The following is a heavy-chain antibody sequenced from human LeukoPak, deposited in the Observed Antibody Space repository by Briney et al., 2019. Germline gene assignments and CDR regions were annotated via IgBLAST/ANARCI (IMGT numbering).Heavy chain of an antibody. D-gene: IGHD4-23*01. CDR3: ARGATMATRHLDY. J-gene: IGHJ4*02. CDR1: EFTFSTYS. CDR2: ISGGSSDI. V-gene: IGHV3-21*01. Sequence: GGSLRLSCAASEFTFSTYSMNWVRQAPGKGLEWVSIISGGSSDIHYADSVKGRFTISRDNAKNSLYLQMNSLRVEDTAVYYGARGATMATRHLDYWGQGTLVTVSS.